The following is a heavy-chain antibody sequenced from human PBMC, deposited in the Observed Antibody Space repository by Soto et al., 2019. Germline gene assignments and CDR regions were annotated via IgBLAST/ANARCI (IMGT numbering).Heavy chain of an antibody. V-gene: IGHV4-59*08. Sequence: SETLSLTCTVSGGSISSYYWSWIRQPPGMGLELIGYIYYSGSTNYNPSLKSRVTISVDTSKNQFSLRLSSVTAADTAVYYCARSAYYYYYMDVWGKGTTVTVSS. J-gene: IGHJ6*03. CDR3: ARSAYYYYYMDV. CDR2: IYYSGST. CDR1: GGSISSYY.